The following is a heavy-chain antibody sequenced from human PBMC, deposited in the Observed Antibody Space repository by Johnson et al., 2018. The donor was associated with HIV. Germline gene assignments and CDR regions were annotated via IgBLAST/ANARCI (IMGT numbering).Heavy chain of an antibody. CDR3: TSTIDMVPTGRSYDAFDI. J-gene: IGHJ3*02. Sequence: VQLVESGGGLVKPGGSLRLSCAASGLTFTNAWMNWVRQAPGKGLAWAGRIRRKTDGGTTDYAAPVNGRFSTSRDDSKNTLYRQMNSLTTEDTAVYYCTSTIDMVPTGRSYDAFDIWGQGTMVTVSS. CDR2: IRRKTDGGTT. V-gene: IGHV3-15*01. CDR1: GLTFTNAW. D-gene: IGHD5-12*01.